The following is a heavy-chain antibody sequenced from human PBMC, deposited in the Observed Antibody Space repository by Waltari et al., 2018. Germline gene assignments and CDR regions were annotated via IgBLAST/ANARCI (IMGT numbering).Heavy chain of an antibody. V-gene: IGHV4-30-4*08. Sequence: QVQLQESGPGLVKPSQTLSLTCTVSGGSISSGAYYWRWIRQPPGKGLEWIGYIYYSGSTYYNPSLKSRVTISVDTSKNQFSLKLSSVTAADTAVYYCARGGGDYGDYGWFDPWGQGTLVTVSS. D-gene: IGHD4-17*01. J-gene: IGHJ5*02. CDR1: GGSISSGAYY. CDR2: IYYSGST. CDR3: ARGGGDYGDYGWFDP.